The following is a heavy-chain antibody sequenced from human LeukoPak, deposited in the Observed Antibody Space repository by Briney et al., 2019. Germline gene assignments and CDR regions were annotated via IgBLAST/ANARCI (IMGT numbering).Heavy chain of an antibody. D-gene: IGHD3-3*01. CDR1: GGSFSGYY. CDR3: ARLNDFWSGYLCYFDY. CDR2: IYYSGST. J-gene: IGHJ4*02. Sequence: ASETLSLTCAVYGGSFSGYYWSWIRQPPGKGLEWIGSIYYSGSTYYNPSLKSRVTISVDTSKNQFSLKLSSVTAADTAVYYCARLNDFWSGYLCYFDYWGQGTLVTVSS. V-gene: IGHV4-34*01.